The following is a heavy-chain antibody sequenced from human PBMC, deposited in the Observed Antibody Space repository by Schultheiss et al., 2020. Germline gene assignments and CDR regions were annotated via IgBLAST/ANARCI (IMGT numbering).Heavy chain of an antibody. Sequence: GGSLRLSCAASGFTFSSYGMHWVRQAPGKGLEWVGRIKSKTDGGTTDYAAPVKGRFTISRDDSKNTLYLQMNSLKTEDTAVYYCTTDQGSSGWYPLLYYYYGMDVWGQGTTVTVSS. CDR3: TTDQGSSGWYPLLYYYYGMDV. CDR2: IKSKTDGGTT. D-gene: IGHD6-19*01. CDR1: GFTFSSYG. V-gene: IGHV3-15*07. J-gene: IGHJ6*02.